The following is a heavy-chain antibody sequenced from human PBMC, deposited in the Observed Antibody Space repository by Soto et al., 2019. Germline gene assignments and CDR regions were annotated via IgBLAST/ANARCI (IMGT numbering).Heavy chain of an antibody. J-gene: IGHJ3*02. D-gene: IGHD5-12*01. CDR2: MNPDSGNT. CDR1: GYTLTSYD. Sequence: QVQLVQSGAEVKKPGSSVKVSCKASGYTLTSYDINWVRQATGQGLEWMGWMNPDSGNTGYAQKFQGRVTMTRNTSISTAYMELSSLRSEDTAVYYCAIPYSGYDYVGDAFDIWGQGTMVTVSS. V-gene: IGHV1-8*01. CDR3: AIPYSGYDYVGDAFDI.